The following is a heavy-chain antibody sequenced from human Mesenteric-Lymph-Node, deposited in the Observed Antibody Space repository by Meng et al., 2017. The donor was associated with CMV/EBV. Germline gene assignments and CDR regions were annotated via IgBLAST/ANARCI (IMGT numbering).Heavy chain of an antibody. J-gene: IGHJ3*02. D-gene: IGHD2/OR15-2a*01. CDR2: ITSDGSSA. Sequence: GESLKISCEASGFTFSSYWMHWVRQAPGKGPVWVARITSDGSSAGYADSVNGRFTISRDNAKNTLYLQMNNLRVEDTAVYYCVRDEGQITTYYDAFDTWGQGTMVTVSS. CDR1: GFTFSSYW. CDR3: VRDEGQITTYYDAFDT. V-gene: IGHV3-74*01.